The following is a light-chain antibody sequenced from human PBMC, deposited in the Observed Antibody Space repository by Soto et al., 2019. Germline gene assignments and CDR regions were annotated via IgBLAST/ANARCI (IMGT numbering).Light chain of an antibody. CDR2: EVS. CDR1: SSDVGGYNY. V-gene: IGLV2-14*01. J-gene: IGLJ1*01. Sequence: QSALTQPASVSGSPGQSIAISCTGTSSDVGGYNYVSWYQQLPGKALKLLISEVSNRPSGVSHRFSGSKSGNTASLTISGLQAEDEADYYCSSYRTGGPFVFGTGTKVTVL. CDR3: SSYRTGGPFV.